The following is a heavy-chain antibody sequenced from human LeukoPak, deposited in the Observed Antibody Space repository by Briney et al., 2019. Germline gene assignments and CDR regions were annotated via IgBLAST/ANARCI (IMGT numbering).Heavy chain of an antibody. Sequence: ASVKVSCKASRYTFTSYYMHWARQAPGQGLEWMGIINPSGGSTSYAQKFQGRVTMTRDMSTSTVYMELSSLRSEDTAVYYCARGPRMIFGVVTGPNWFDPWGQGTLVTVSS. J-gene: IGHJ5*02. CDR1: RYTFTSYY. CDR2: INPSGGST. D-gene: IGHD3-3*01. V-gene: IGHV1-46*01. CDR3: ARGPRMIFGVVTGPNWFDP.